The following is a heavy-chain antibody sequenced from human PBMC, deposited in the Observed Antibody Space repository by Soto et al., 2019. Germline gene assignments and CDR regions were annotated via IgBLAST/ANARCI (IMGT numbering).Heavy chain of an antibody. Sequence: GGSLRLSCGGSGFTVSSSNYMRWVRQAPGKGLEWVSVIYTGGTTYYADSVKGRFTISRDNSKNTLHLQVNSLRGEDTAVYYCAKEADISGYYPDYWGQGTQVTVSS. D-gene: IGHD3-22*01. J-gene: IGHJ4*02. CDR1: GFTVSSSNY. CDR3: AKEADISGYYPDY. V-gene: IGHV3-53*01. CDR2: IYTGGTT.